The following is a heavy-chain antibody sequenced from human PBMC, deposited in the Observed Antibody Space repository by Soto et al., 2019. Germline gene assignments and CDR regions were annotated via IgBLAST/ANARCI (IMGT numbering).Heavy chain of an antibody. J-gene: IGHJ5*02. D-gene: IGHD5-12*01. CDR1: GFSLSKYM. CDR2: ISNTGSHI. V-gene: IGHV3-21*05. CDR3: ARDAPLPQGKWLTLDL. Sequence: PWGSLRLSCVASGFSLSKYMMNCVRQAPGRGLEWIAYISNTGSHIDYADSVKGRFTISRDNARNTVYLQMSGLRVEDSARYYCARDAPLPQGKWLTLDLWGPGNLVTVSS.